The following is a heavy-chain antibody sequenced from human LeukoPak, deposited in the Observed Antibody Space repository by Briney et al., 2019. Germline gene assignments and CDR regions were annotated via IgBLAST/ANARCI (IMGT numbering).Heavy chain of an antibody. CDR1: GFTFSTYS. CDR2: IYTDAST. Sequence: GGSLRLSCAASGFTFSTYSMNWVRQAPGKGLEWVSVIYTDASTYYADSVKGRFTISRDKSKNTVYLQMNSLRVEDTAVFYCARKYYSGSRYFDLWGRGTLVTVSS. V-gene: IGHV3-66*01. CDR3: ARKYYSGSRYFDL. J-gene: IGHJ2*01. D-gene: IGHD3-22*01.